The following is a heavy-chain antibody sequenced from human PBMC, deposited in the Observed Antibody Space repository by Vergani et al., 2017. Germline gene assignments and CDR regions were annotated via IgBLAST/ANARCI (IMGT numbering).Heavy chain of an antibody. V-gene: IGHV5-51*01. J-gene: IGHJ4*02. D-gene: IGHD2-21*01. CDR2: INPIDSKI. CDR1: ESSFISNE. CDR3: TRHVPCGDGACLHFDH. Sequence: EKPLVQSGSETKKPGESLKISCKYSESSFISNEIAWVRQMSGKGLQWMGNINPIDSKIAYSPSFQGQAIMSLDKSITTAYLQWRSLKASDTAIYYCTRHVPCGDGACLHFDHWGQGTQVTVSS.